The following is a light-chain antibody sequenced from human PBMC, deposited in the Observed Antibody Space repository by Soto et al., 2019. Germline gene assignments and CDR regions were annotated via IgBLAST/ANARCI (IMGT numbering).Light chain of an antibody. V-gene: IGLV2-11*01. CDR3: CTDAGTYKV. J-gene: IGLJ1*01. Sequence: QSALTQPRSVSGSPGQAVTISCTATSCDMEAYNNVSWYQQHPDKAPKLMIYHGSKRPSGVPDRFSGSKSGNAASLTISGLQAEDEADYYCCTDAGTYKVFGTGTKVTVL. CDR2: HGS. CDR1: SCDMEAYNN.